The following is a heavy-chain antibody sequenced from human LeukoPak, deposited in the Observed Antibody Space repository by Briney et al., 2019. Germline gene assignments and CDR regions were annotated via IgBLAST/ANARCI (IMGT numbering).Heavy chain of an antibody. CDR2: INDGGGNT. J-gene: IGHJ4*02. Sequence: GGSLRLSCAASGFAFSSYGMSWVRQAPGKGLEWVSTINDGGGNTHCPDSVKGRFTVSRDNSKNTLYLQMNSLRAKDTAVYYCAKEVGPGALFDHWGQGTLVTVSS. CDR3: AKEVGPGALFDH. V-gene: IGHV3-23*01. D-gene: IGHD2-2*01. CDR1: GFAFSSYG.